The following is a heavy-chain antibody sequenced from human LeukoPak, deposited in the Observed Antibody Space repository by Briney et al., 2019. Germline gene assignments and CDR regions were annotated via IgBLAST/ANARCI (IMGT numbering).Heavy chain of an antibody. V-gene: IGHV4-39*01. CDR3: ARELDCSSTSCEVGGGFDY. CDR1: GGTISSSSYY. Sequence: SETLSLTCTVSGGTISSSSYYWGWIRQPPGKGLEWIGSIYYSGSTYYNPSLKSRVTISVDTSKNQFSLKLSSVTAADTAVYYCARELDCSSTSCEVGGGFDYWGQGTLVTVSS. J-gene: IGHJ4*02. CDR2: IYYSGST. D-gene: IGHD2-2*01.